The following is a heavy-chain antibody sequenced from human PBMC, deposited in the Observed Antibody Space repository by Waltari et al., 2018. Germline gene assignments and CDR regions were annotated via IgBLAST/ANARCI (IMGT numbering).Heavy chain of an antibody. D-gene: IGHD3-3*01. CDR2: IYHSGST. CDR1: GYSISSGYY. Sequence: QVQLQESGPGLVKPSETLSLTCAVSGYSISSGYYWGWIRQPPGKGLEWIGSIYHSGSTYYNPSLKSRVTISVDTSKNQFSLKLSSVTAADTAVYYCAAAGRFLEWLLPGAFDYWGQGTLVTVSS. J-gene: IGHJ4*02. V-gene: IGHV4-38-2*01. CDR3: AAAGRFLEWLLPGAFDY.